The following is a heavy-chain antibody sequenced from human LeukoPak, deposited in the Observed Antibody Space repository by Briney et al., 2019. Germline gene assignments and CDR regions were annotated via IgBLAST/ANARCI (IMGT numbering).Heavy chain of an antibody. Sequence: SETLSLTCTVSGGSISSYYWSWIRQPPGKGLEWIGRIYTSESTNYNPSLKSRVTMSVDTSKNQSSLKLSSVTAADTAVYYCATEGVGITPFDYWGQGTLVTVSS. CDR1: GGSISSYY. D-gene: IGHD3-22*01. CDR2: IYTSEST. J-gene: IGHJ4*02. V-gene: IGHV4-4*07. CDR3: ATEGVGITPFDY.